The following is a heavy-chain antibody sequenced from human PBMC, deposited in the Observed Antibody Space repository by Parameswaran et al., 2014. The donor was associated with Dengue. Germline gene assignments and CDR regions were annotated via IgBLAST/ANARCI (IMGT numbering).Heavy chain of an antibody. CDR2: INPNSGGT. V-gene: IGHV1-2*02. D-gene: IGHD3-10*01. CDR3: ARNGFGEPDFDY. J-gene: IGHJ4*02. Sequence: WVRQAPGQGLEWMGWINPNSGGTNYAQKFQGRVTMTRDTSISTAYMELSRLRSDDTAVYYCARNGFGEPDFDYWGQGTLVTVSS.